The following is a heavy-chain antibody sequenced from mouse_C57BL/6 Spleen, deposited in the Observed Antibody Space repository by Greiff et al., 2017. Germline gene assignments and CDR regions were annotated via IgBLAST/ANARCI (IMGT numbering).Heavy chain of an antibody. V-gene: IGHV5-4*01. CDR2: ISDGGSYT. CDR1: GFTFSSYA. D-gene: IGHD1-1*01. CDR3: ARGGYYYGSSPGFAY. Sequence: EVQLVESGGGLVKPGGSLKLSCAASGFTFSSYAMSWVRQTPEKRLEWVATISDGGSYTYYPDNVKGRFTISRDNAKNNLYLQMSHLKSEDTAMYDCARGGYYYGSSPGFAYWGQGTLVTVSA. J-gene: IGHJ3*01.